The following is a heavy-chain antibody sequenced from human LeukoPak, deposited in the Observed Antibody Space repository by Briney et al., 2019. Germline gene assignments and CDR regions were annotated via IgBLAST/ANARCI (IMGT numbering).Heavy chain of an antibody. CDR3: ARVEVVVISGIDY. V-gene: IGHV4-39*07. CDR1: GGSISSSSYY. Sequence: SETLSLTCTVSGGSISSSSYYWGWIRQPPGKGLEWIGSIYYSGSTYYNPSLKSRVTISVDTSKNQFSLKLSSATAADTAVYYCARVEVVVISGIDYWGQGTLVTVSS. J-gene: IGHJ4*02. D-gene: IGHD3-22*01. CDR2: IYYSGST.